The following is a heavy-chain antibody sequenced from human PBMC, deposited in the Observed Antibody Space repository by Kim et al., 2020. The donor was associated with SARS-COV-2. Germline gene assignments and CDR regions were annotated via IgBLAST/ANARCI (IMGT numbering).Heavy chain of an antibody. D-gene: IGHD4-17*01. Sequence: ASVKVSCRGSGYTLNAFSIHWVRQAPGKGLEWMGGFDPENAETIYAQKFKGRVTMTEDTSTDTAYMELSSLRSEDTAVYYCAAGGNGEPGNYYFYGLDVWGQGTTVTVSS. CDR1: GYTLNAFS. CDR2: FDPENAET. V-gene: IGHV1-24*01. CDR3: AAGGNGEPGNYYFYGLDV. J-gene: IGHJ6*02.